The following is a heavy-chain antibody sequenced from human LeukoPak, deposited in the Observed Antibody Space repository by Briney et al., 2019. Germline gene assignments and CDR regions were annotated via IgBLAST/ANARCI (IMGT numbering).Heavy chain of an antibody. CDR1: GFTFSKYG. CDR2: IWYDGSNK. J-gene: IGHJ4*02. D-gene: IGHD2-2*01. Sequence: PGMSLRLSCAASGFTFSKYGINWVRQAPGEGLEWVAIIWYDGSNKYFAESVMGRFTISKDNSKNTVYLQMNSLRIEDTAVYHCARAGIGNALDYWGQGTQVTVSP. CDR3: ARAGIGNALDY. V-gene: IGHV3-33*01.